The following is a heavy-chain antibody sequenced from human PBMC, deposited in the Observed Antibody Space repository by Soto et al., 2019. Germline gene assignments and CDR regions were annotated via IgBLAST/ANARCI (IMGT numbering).Heavy chain of an antibody. CDR3: ARGGKKVPAAMWGFYYYGMDV. CDR2: INHSGST. Sequence: ASETLSLTCAVHGGSFSGYYWSWIRQPPGKGLEWIGEINHSGSTNYNPSLKSRVTISVDTSKNQFSLKLSSVTAADTAVYYCARGGKKVPAAMWGFYYYGMDVWGQGTTVTVSS. V-gene: IGHV4-34*01. CDR1: GGSFSGYY. D-gene: IGHD2-2*01. J-gene: IGHJ6*02.